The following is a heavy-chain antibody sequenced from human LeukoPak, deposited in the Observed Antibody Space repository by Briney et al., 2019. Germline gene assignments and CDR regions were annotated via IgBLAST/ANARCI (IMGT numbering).Heavy chain of an antibody. CDR3: ARTNTVYGDFDY. V-gene: IGHV3-53*01. J-gene: IGHJ4*02. D-gene: IGHD2/OR15-2a*01. Sequence: GGSLRLSCAASGLTVTDNYFSWVRQAAGKGLEWVSVIFPDGRTYHADSVKGRFTISRDRPKNTLLLQMNSLRADDTALYHCARTNTVYGDFDYWGQGILVTFSS. CDR1: GLTVTDNY. CDR2: IFPDGRT.